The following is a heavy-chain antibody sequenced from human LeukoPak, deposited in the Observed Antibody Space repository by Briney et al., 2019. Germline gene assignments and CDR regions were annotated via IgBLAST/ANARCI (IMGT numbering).Heavy chain of an antibody. CDR2: ISSCGGSK. Sequence: GGSLRLSCAASGFTFSDFYMNWVRQAPGKGLEWVSHISSCGGSKYYADSVKGRFSIYRDNAKHSLYLQMNSLRAEDTAVYYCARHHSSGAFFDLWGQGSLVTVSS. V-gene: IGHV3-11*04. CDR1: GFTFSDFY. D-gene: IGHD4-11*01. CDR3: ARHHSSGAFFDL. J-gene: IGHJ4*02.